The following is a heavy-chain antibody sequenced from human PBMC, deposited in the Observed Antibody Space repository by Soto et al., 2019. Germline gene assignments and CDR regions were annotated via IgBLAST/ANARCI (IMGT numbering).Heavy chain of an antibody. V-gene: IGHV4-59*01. Sequence: PSETLSLTCTVAGGSISSYYWSWIRQPPGKGLEWIGYIYYSGSTNYNPSLKSRVTISVDTSKNQFSLKLSSVTAADTAVYYCARRQGGYCISTSCYYYGMDVWGQGTTVTVSS. CDR1: GGSISSYY. D-gene: IGHD2-2*01. J-gene: IGHJ6*02. CDR3: ARRQGGYCISTSCYYYGMDV. CDR2: IYYSGST.